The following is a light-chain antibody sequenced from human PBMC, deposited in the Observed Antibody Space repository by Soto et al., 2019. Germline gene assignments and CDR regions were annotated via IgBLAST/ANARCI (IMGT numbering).Light chain of an antibody. CDR3: QQYNSYSQT. V-gene: IGKV1-8*01. Sequence: AIRMTQSPSSFSASTGGRVTITCRASQGISSYLAWYQQKPGKAPKLLIYAASTLQSGVPSRFSGSGSGTEFTLTISSLQPDDFATYYCQQYNSYSQTFGQGTKVDIK. CDR2: AAS. J-gene: IGKJ1*01. CDR1: QGISSY.